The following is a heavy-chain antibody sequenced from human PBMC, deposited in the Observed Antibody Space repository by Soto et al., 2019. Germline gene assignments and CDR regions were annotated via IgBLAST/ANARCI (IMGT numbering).Heavy chain of an antibody. CDR1: GFTFSDYS. V-gene: IGHV3-49*03. J-gene: IGHJ4*02. Sequence: EVQLVESGGGLVEPGRSLRLSCSASGFTFSDYSMSWFRQAPGKGLEWVSFIRRTASGGTTEYAASARGRFTMSRDDSKSIVYLQMTSLKTEDTAVYYCARELGAITKIRGDVDYWGQGTLVTVSS. CDR3: ARELGAITKIRGDVDY. CDR2: IRRTASGGTT. D-gene: IGHD3-10*01.